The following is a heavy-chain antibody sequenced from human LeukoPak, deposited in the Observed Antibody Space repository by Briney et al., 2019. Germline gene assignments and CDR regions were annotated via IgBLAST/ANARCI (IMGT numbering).Heavy chain of an antibody. CDR3: ARGYYGGAVDS. V-gene: IGHV4-59*08. CDR1: GGSISSYY. Sequence: TSSETLSLTCTVSGGSISSYYWSWIRQPPGKGLEWIGYIYYSGSTNYNPSLKSRVTISVDTSKNQFSLKLSSVTAADTAVYYCARGYYGGAVDSWGQGILVIVSS. D-gene: IGHD3-16*01. J-gene: IGHJ4*02. CDR2: IYYSGST.